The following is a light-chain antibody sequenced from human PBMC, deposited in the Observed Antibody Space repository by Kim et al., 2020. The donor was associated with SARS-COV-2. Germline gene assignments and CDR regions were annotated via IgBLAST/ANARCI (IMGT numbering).Light chain of an antibody. V-gene: IGKV3-15*01. CDR2: GAS. CDR3: QQYNNWPPPYT. CDR1: QSVSSN. J-gene: IGKJ2*01. Sequence: SPGERATRSCRASQSVSSNLAWYQQKPGQAPRLLISGASTRATGVPARFSGSGSGTEFTLTISSLQSEDFAVYYCQQYNNWPPPYTFGQGTKLEI.